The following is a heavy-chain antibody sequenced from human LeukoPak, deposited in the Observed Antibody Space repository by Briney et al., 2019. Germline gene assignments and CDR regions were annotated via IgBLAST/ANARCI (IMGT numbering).Heavy chain of an antibody. V-gene: IGHV3-48*02. D-gene: IGHD1-20*01. CDR1: GFTFSSYS. Sequence: PGGSLRLSCAASGFTFSSYSMNWVRQAPGKGLEWVSYISSSSSTIYYADSVKGRFTISRDNAKSSLYLQMNSLRDEDTAVYYCARGEVGLAPYNWNWFDPWGQGTLVTVSS. CDR2: ISSSSSTI. CDR3: ARGEVGLAPYNWNWFDP. J-gene: IGHJ5*02.